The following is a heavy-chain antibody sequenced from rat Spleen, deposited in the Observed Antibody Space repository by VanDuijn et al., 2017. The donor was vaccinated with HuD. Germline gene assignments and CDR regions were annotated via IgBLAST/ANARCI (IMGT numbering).Heavy chain of an antibody. V-gene: IGHV3-3*01. Sequence: EVQLQESGPGLVKPSQSLSLTCSVAGHSITSSYRWNWIRKFPGNKLEWMGYINSAGSTNYNPSLKSRISLTRDTSKNQFFLQLNSVTTEDTATYYCVREGGYNPYVMDAWGQGASVTVSS. CDR2: INSAGST. J-gene: IGHJ4*01. CDR3: VREGGYNPYVMDA. D-gene: IGHD1-9*01. CDR1: GHSITSSYR.